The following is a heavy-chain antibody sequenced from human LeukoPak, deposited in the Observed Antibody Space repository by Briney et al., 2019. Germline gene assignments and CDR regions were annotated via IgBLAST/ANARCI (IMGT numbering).Heavy chain of an antibody. CDR3: AKEFTYYYGSGSYKDY. CDR1: GFTFSSYA. Sequence: GGSLRLSCAASGFTFSSYAMSWVRQAPGKGLEWVSAISGSGGSTYYADSVKGRFTISRDNSKNTLYLQMNSLRAVDTAVCYCAKEFTYYYGSGSYKDYWGQGTLVTVSS. J-gene: IGHJ4*02. V-gene: IGHV3-23*01. D-gene: IGHD3-10*01. CDR2: ISGSGGST.